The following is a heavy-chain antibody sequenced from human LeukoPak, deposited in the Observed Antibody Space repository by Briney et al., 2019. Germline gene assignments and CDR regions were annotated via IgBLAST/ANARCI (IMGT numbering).Heavy chain of an antibody. D-gene: IGHD2-15*01. CDR2: IIPIFTTP. Sequence: SVKVSCKASGGTFSSYAVSWVRQAPGQGLEWMGGIIPIFTTPNYAQKFQGRLTITADESTTTAYMELSSLRSEDTAVYYCARGHELLFEPFDLWGQGTLVTVSS. J-gene: IGHJ5*02. CDR1: GGTFSSYA. V-gene: IGHV1-69*01. CDR3: ARGHELLFEPFDL.